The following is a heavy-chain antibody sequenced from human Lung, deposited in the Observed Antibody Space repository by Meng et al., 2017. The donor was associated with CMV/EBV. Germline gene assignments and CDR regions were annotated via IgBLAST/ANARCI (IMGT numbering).Heavy chain of an antibody. V-gene: IGHV3-21*01. D-gene: IGHD3-10*01. J-gene: IGHJ6*02. CDR1: GFNFSTYS. Sequence: GEXXKIPCEASGFNFSTYSLNWVRQAPGKGLEWVAFISRSTHYIYYADSVKARFTISRDTAKNSVYLQMNSLRAEDTAVYYCARDDGSGNVYDFYYGMDVWGQGXTVTVSS. CDR3: ARDDGSGNVYDFYYGMDV. CDR2: ISRSTHYI.